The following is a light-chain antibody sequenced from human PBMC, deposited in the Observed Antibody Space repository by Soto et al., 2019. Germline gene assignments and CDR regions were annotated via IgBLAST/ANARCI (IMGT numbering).Light chain of an antibody. CDR2: GAS. CDR3: QLYGNSPP. J-gene: IGKJ5*01. Sequence: EIVLTQSPATLSLSPGDRATLYCRASQSVSISNLAWYQQKRGQSPRLLIYGASSRATGIPDRFSGSGSGPDFTLTIDRLEPEDFAVYYCQLYGNSPPFGQGTRLEIK. V-gene: IGKV3-20*01. CDR1: QSVSISN.